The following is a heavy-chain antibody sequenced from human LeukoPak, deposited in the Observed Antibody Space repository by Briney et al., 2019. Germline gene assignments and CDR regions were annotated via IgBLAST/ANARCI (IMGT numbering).Heavy chain of an antibody. V-gene: IGHV3-23*01. CDR3: AKGPLYRSGSYSPYFYDH. CDR1: GFGFSNYA. D-gene: IGHD3-10*01. CDR2: ISGSGDGT. J-gene: IGHJ5*02. Sequence: GGSLRLSCATSGFGFSNYAMDWVRQAPGKGLEWVSGISGSGDGTYYADSVKGRFTISRDSFTDTLHLQVTSLRAEDTAVYYCAKGPLYRSGSYSPYFYDHWGQGTLVTVSS.